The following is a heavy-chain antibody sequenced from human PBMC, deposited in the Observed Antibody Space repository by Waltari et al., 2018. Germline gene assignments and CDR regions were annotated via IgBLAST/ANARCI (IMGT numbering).Heavy chain of an antibody. CDR3: AKDGTVAGMVYYYYMDV. Sequence: RQAPGKGLEWVSAISGSGGSTYYADSVKGRFTISRDNSKNTLYLQMNSLRAEDTAVYYCAKDGTVAGMVYYYYMDVWGKGTTVTVSS. V-gene: IGHV3-23*01. D-gene: IGHD6-19*01. CDR2: ISGSGGST. J-gene: IGHJ6*03.